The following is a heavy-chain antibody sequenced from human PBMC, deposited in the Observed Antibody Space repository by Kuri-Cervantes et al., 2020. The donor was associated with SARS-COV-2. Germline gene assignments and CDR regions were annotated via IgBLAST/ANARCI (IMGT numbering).Heavy chain of an antibody. CDR1: GGSFSGYY. V-gene: IGHV4-34*01. D-gene: IGHD2-2*01. CDR3: AGWPVVPAANPKWGIDY. J-gene: IGHJ4*02. Sequence: SETLSLLCAFYGGSFSGYYWSCICQPPGKGLEWVGEINHSGSTNYNPSLKSRVTVSVDTSKNQFSLKLSSVTAADTAVYYCAGWPVVPAANPKWGIDYWGQGTLVTVSS. CDR2: INHSGST.